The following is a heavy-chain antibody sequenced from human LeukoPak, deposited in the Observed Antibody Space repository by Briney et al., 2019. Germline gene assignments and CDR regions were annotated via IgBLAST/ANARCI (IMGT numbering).Heavy chain of an antibody. V-gene: IGHV4-30-2*01. CDR2: IYHSGST. D-gene: IGHD1-7*01. J-gene: IGHJ3*02. CDR3: AREDWNYVDAFDI. Sequence: SETLSLTCTVSGGSISSGGYYWSWIRQPPGKGLEWIGYIYHSGSTYYNPSLKGRVTISVDTSKNQFSLKLSSVTAADTAVYYCAREDWNYVDAFDIWGQGTMVTVSS. CDR1: GGSISSGGYY.